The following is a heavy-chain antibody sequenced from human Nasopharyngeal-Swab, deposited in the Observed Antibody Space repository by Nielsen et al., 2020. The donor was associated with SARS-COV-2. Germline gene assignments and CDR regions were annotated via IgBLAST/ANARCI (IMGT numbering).Heavy chain of an antibody. CDR1: GFTFSSYA. CDR2: ISGSGGST. D-gene: IGHD4-23*01. J-gene: IGHJ4*02. Sequence: GGSLRLSCAASGFTFSSYAMSWVRQAPGKGLEWVSAISGSGGSTYYADSVKGRFTISRDNSKNTLYLQMNSLRAEDTAVYYCARDREGGGYGGNSGYWGQGTLVTVSS. CDR3: ARDREGGGYGGNSGY. V-gene: IGHV3-23*01.